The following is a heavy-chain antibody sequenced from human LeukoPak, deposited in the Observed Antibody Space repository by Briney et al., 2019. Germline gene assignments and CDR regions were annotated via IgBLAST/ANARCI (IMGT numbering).Heavy chain of an antibody. Sequence: GGSLRLSCTASGFTFSTYAMSWVRQAPGKGLEWVSAISGSGGSTFYADSVKGRFTISRDNSKNTLYLQMNSLRAEDTAVYYCAKDRKALDYWGQGTLVTVSS. CDR1: GFTFSTYA. CDR2: ISGSGGST. D-gene: IGHD1-14*01. CDR3: AKDRKALDY. V-gene: IGHV3-23*01. J-gene: IGHJ4*02.